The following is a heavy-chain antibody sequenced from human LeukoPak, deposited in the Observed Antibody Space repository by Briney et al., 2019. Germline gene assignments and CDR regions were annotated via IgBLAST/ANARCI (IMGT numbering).Heavy chain of an antibody. CDR1: GGSISSSSYY. Sequence: PSETLSLTCTVSGGSISSSSYYWGWIRQPPGKGLEWIGSIYYSGSTYYNPSLKSRVTISVDTSKNQFSLKLSSVTAADTAVYYCATHAPSHDYGDSPSWFDPCGQGTLVTVSS. J-gene: IGHJ5*02. CDR2: IYYSGST. D-gene: IGHD4-17*01. CDR3: ATHAPSHDYGDSPSWFDP. V-gene: IGHV4-39*01.